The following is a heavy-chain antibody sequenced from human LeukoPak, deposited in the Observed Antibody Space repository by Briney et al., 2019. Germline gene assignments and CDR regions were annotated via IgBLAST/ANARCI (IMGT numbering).Heavy chain of an antibody. CDR3: ARGRARRDGRDAFDI. D-gene: IGHD5-24*01. Sequence: ASVKVSFKASGYTFTSYDINWVRQAPGQGLEWMGWMNPNSGNTAYAQKFQGRVTITRNTSISTAYMELSSLRSEDTAVYYCARGRARRDGRDAFDIWGQGTMVTVSS. CDR2: MNPNSGNT. V-gene: IGHV1-8*01. J-gene: IGHJ3*02. CDR1: GYTFTSYD.